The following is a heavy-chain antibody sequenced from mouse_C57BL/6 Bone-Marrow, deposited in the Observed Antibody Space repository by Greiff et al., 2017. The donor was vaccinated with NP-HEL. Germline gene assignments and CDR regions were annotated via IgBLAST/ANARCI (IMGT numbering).Heavy chain of an antibody. J-gene: IGHJ4*01. CDR1: GFSLTSYG. V-gene: IGHV2-9*01. CDR2: IWGGGST. D-gene: IGHD1-1*01. CDR3: AKHSRVLRYLRDYAMDY. Sequence: VKLVESGPGLVAPSQSLSITCTVSGFSLTSYGVDWVRQPPGKGLEWLGVIWGGGSTNYNSALMSRLSISKDNSKSQVFLKMNSLQTDDTAMYYCAKHSRVLRYLRDYAMDYWGQGTSVTVSS.